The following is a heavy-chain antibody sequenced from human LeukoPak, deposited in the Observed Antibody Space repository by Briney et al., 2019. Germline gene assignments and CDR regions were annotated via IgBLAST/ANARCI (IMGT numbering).Heavy chain of an antibody. V-gene: IGHV3-11*01. D-gene: IGHD4-17*01. CDR2: ISIRGTTI. CDR3: ARAGRLQYGDYVAFDY. Sequence: PGGSLRLSCAASGFAFTDYYMSWIRQAPGKGLDRVSYISIRGTTINYADSVKGRFTFSRDNTKNSLYLQMDSLRAEDTAVYYCARAGRLQYGDYVAFDYWGQGTLVTVSS. CDR1: GFAFTDYY. J-gene: IGHJ4*02.